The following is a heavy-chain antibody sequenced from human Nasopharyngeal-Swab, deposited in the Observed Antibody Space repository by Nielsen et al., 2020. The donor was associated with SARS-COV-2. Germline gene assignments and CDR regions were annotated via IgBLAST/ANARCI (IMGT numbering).Heavy chain of an antibody. CDR2: ISGSGGST. CDR3: AKGMGGVIAVAGVISGMDV. Sequence: GVLKISCAASGFTFSSYAMSWVRQAPGKGLEWVSAISGSGGSTYYTDSVKGRFTISRDNSKNTLYLQMNSLRAEDTAVYYCAKGMGGVIAVAGVISGMDVWGQGTTVTVSS. D-gene: IGHD6-19*01. J-gene: IGHJ6*02. V-gene: IGHV3-23*01. CDR1: GFTFSSYA.